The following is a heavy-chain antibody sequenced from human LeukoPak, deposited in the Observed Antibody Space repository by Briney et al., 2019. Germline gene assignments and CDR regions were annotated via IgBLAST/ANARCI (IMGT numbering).Heavy chain of an antibody. V-gene: IGHV4-59*13. D-gene: IGHD6-19*01. Sequence: SETLSLTCTVSGGSISTYYWSWIRQPPGKGLEWIGYISYSGSTNYNPSLNSRVTISVDTSKNQFSLKLSSVTAADTAVYYCARGGVYSSGWFFDYWGQGALVTVSS. CDR3: ARGGVYSSGWFFDY. CDR1: GGSISTYY. CDR2: ISYSGST. J-gene: IGHJ4*02.